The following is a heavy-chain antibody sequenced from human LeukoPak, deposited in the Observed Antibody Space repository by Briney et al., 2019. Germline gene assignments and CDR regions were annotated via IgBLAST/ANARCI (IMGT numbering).Heavy chain of an antibody. CDR2: IYYSGST. CDR3: ATPPRGSSWFFDY. D-gene: IGHD6-13*01. Sequence: SETLSLTCTVSGGSISSYYWSWIRQPPGKGLEWIGYIYYSGSTNYNPSLKSRVTISVDTSKNQFSLKLSSVTAADTAVYYCATPPRGSSWFFDYWGQGTLVTVSS. V-gene: IGHV4-59*08. J-gene: IGHJ4*02. CDR1: GGSISSYY.